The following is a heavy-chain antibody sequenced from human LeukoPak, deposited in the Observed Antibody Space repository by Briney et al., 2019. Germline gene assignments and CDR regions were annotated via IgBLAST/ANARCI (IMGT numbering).Heavy chain of an antibody. D-gene: IGHD3-9*01. Sequence: GGSLRLSCAASGFTFSDYTMNWVRQAPGKGLEWVSFIGRSGTTIYYADSVKGRFTSSRDNAKNSLHLQMNSLRAEDTAVYYCATNHPNGGGGRYFDWSPIDWGQGTLVTVSS. CDR1: GFTFSDYT. CDR3: ATNHPNGGGGRYFDWSPID. CDR2: IGRSGTTI. J-gene: IGHJ4*02. V-gene: IGHV3-48*04.